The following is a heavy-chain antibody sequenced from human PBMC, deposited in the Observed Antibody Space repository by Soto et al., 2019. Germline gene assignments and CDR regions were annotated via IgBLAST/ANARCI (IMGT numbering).Heavy chain of an antibody. D-gene: IGHD4-4*01. Sequence: QITLKESGPTLVKPTQTLTLTCTFSGFSLSTSGVGVGWIRQPPGKALEWLALIFWDGDKRYSPSLQSRLTXTXAXSKDLVALTLTSVDPVGPPTHFCGRQGIKLSNYFDPWGKGPLVTVSS. V-gene: IGHV2-5*02. CDR1: GFSLSTSGVG. J-gene: IGHJ5*02. CDR3: GRQGIKLSNYFDP. CDR2: IFWDGDK.